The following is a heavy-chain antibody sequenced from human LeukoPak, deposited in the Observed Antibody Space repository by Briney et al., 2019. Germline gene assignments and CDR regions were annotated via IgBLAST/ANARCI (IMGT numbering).Heavy chain of an antibody. CDR2: TYYRSKWYN. CDR1: GDSVSRNSAA. D-gene: IGHD1-1*01. Sequence: SQTLSLTCAISGDSVSRNSAAWNWVRQSPSRGLEWLARTYYRSKWYNDYAVSLKSRVTINPDTSKNHFSLHLNSMTPEDTAVYYCTREVESAFDYWGQGTLVTVSS. J-gene: IGHJ4*02. CDR3: TREVESAFDY. V-gene: IGHV6-1*01.